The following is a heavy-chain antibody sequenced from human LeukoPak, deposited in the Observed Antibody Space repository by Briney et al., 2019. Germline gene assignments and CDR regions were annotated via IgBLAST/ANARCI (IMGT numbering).Heavy chain of an antibody. D-gene: IGHD3-10*01. CDR1: GFTFSGSA. V-gene: IGHV3-73*01. CDR3: AKGGSELLWFGEFDY. Sequence: GGSLRLSCAASGFTFSGSAMHWVRQASGKGLEWVGRIRSKANSYATAYAASVKGRFTISRDDSKNTAYLQMNGLRAEDTAVYYCAKGGSELLWFGEFDYWGQGTLVTVSS. CDR2: IRSKANSYAT. J-gene: IGHJ4*02.